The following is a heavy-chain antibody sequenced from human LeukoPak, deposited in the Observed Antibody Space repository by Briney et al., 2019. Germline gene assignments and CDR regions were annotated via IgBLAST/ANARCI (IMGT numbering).Heavy chain of an antibody. CDR2: IASNGGSE. CDR3: AKRGHYSINWYHYFDY. D-gene: IGHD6-13*01. Sequence: RGSLRLSCAASKFTFSYYWMTWVRQAPGKGLEWVAAIASNGGSEYYADSVKGRFTISRDNSKNTLFLQMNSLRPDDTAVYYCAKRGHYSINWYHYFDYWGQGTLVTVSS. J-gene: IGHJ4*02. V-gene: IGHV3-30*18. CDR1: KFTFSYYW.